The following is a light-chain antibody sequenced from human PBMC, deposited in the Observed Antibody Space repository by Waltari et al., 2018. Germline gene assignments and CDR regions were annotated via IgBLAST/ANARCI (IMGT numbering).Light chain of an antibody. Sequence: QSVLTQPPSLSGTPGQRVTISCSGSSSNIGTTYVFWYQQFPGRAPKLLIYLDDHRPSGVPYRFSASKSGSSASLTISGLRPEDEADYHCAGWDDSLTGVVFGGGTKLTV. CDR3: AGWDDSLTGVV. J-gene: IGLJ2*01. V-gene: IGLV1-47*01. CDR2: LDD. CDR1: SSNIGTTY.